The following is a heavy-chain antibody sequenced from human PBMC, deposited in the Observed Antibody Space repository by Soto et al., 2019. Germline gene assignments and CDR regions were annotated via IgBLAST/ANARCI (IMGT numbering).Heavy chain of an antibody. V-gene: IGHV1-69*13. CDR1: GGTFSSYA. Sequence: SVKVSCKASGGTFSSYATSWVRQAPGQGLEWMGGIIPIFGTANYAQKFQGRVTITADESTSTAYMELSSLRSEDTAVYYCARPEPDYGDDYYYYGMDVWGQGTTVTVSS. CDR3: ARPEPDYGDDYYYYGMDV. CDR2: IIPIFGTA. D-gene: IGHD4-17*01. J-gene: IGHJ6*02.